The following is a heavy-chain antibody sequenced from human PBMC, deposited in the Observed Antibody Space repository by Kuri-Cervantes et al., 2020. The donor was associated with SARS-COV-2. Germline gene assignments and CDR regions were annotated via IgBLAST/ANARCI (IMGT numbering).Heavy chain of an antibody. CDR2: ISIRSDSI. Sequence: GESLKISCVASGFSFSNIAMSWVRQSPGKGLEWVSSISIRSDSIFYADSVKGRFTISRGNAKNSLYLQMDSLRAEDTAVYYCTRRCGYRVYDSPYYYYMDVWGRGTTVTVSS. V-gene: IGHV3-21*01. J-gene: IGHJ6*03. CDR3: TRRCGYRVYDSPYYYYMDV. D-gene: IGHD5/OR15-5a*01. CDR1: GFSFSNIA.